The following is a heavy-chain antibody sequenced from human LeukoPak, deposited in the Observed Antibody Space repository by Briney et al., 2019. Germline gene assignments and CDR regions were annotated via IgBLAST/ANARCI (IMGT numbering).Heavy chain of an antibody. CDR3: AKAQNTVATAPFDY. D-gene: IGHD4-17*01. V-gene: IGHV3-23*01. CDR1: GFTFSSYA. Sequence: GGSLRLSCAASGFTFSSYAMSWVRQAPGKGLEWVSAFNSAVSTYYADSVRGRFTISRDNSKNALYLQMNSLRAEDTALYYCAKAQNTVATAPFDYWGQGTLVTVSS. J-gene: IGHJ4*02. CDR2: FNSAVST.